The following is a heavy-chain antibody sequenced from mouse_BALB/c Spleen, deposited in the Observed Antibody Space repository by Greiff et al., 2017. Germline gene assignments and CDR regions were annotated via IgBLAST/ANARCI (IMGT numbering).Heavy chain of an antibody. Sequence: EVQRVESGGDLVKPGGSLKLSCAASGFTFSSYGMSWVRQTPDKRLEWVATISSGGSYTYYPDSVKGRFTISRDNAKNTLYLQMSSLKSEDTAMYYCARGGFYYGNFPWFAYWGQGTLVTVSA. J-gene: IGHJ3*01. CDR3: ARGGFYYGNFPWFAY. CDR2: ISSGGSYT. V-gene: IGHV5-6*01. D-gene: IGHD2-1*01. CDR1: GFTFSSYG.